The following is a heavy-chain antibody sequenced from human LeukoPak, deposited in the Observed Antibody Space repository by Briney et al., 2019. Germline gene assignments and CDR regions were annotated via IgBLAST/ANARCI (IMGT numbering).Heavy chain of an antibody. CDR3: ATGGAMNWFDP. J-gene: IGHJ5*02. CDR2: IYYGGST. V-gene: IGHV4-39*07. CDR1: GGSISSSSYY. D-gene: IGHD3-16*01. Sequence: SETLSLTCTVSGGSISSSSYYWGWIRQPPGKGLEWIGSIYYGGSTYYNPSLKSRVTISVDTSKSQFSLKLSSVTAADTAVYYCATGGAMNWFDPWGQGTLVTVSS.